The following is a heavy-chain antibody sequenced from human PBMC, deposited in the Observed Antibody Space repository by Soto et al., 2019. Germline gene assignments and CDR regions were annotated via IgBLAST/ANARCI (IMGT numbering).Heavy chain of an antibody. CDR2: INPNSGGT. J-gene: IGHJ5*02. D-gene: IGHD5-12*01. V-gene: IGHV1-2*02. CDR3: ARELIVEMATIT. CDR1: GYTFTGYY. Sequence: VSVKVCCKASGYTFTGYYMHWVRQAPGQGLEWMGWINPNSGGTNYAQKFQGRVTMTRDTSISTAYMELSRLRSDDTAVYYCARELIVEMATITWGQGTLVTVSS.